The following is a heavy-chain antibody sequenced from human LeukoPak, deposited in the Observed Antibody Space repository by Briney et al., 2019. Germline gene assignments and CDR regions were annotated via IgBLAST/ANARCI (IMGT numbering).Heavy chain of an antibody. J-gene: IGHJ4*02. CDR3: ARASISERSSGWYY. D-gene: IGHD6-19*01. CDR1: GYTFSGYY. CDR2: INPNSGGT. Sequence: GASVKVSCKASGYTFSGYYMHWVRQAPGQGLEWMGWINPNSGGTNYAQKFQGWVTMTRDTSISTAYMELSRLRSDDTAVYYCARASISERSSGWYYWGQGTLVTVSS. V-gene: IGHV1-2*04.